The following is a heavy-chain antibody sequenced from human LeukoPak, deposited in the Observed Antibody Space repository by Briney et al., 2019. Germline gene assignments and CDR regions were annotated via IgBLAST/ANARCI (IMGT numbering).Heavy chain of an antibody. CDR2: IIPIFGTA. CDR3: ARGHDTDADY. J-gene: IGHJ4*02. CDR1: GYTFTSYG. V-gene: IGHV1-69*05. Sequence: SVKVSCKASGYTFTSYGISWVRQAPGQGLEWMGGIIPIFGTANYAQKFQGRVTITTDESTSTAYMELSSLRSEDTAVYYCARGHDTDADYWGQGTLVTVSS. D-gene: IGHD5-18*01.